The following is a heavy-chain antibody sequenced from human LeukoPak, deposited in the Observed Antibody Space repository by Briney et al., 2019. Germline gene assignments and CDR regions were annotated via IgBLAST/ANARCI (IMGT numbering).Heavy chain of an antibody. CDR1: GYTFTGYY. J-gene: IGHJ4*02. D-gene: IGHD6-13*01. CDR3: ERGSQASSSWYLDY. Sequence: ASVKVSCKASGYTFTGYYMHWVRQAPGQGLEWMGRINPNSGGTNYAQKFQGRVTMTRDTSISTAYMELSRLRFDDTAVCFFERGSQASSSWYLDYWRQGTLVTDSS. V-gene: IGHV1-2*06. CDR2: INPNSGGT.